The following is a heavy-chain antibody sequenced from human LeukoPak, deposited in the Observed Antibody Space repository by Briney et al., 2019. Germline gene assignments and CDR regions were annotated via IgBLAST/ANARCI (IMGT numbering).Heavy chain of an antibody. V-gene: IGHV4-34*01. CDR2: INHSGST. CDR3: ARGFRAPRKQWLVQGVGYFQH. Sequence: SETLSLTCAVYGGSFSGYYWSWIRQPPGKGLEWIGEINHSGSTNYNPSLKSRVTISVDTSKNQFSLKLSSVTAADTAVYYCARGFRAPRKQWLVQGVGYFQHWGQGTLVTVSS. CDR1: GGSFSGYY. J-gene: IGHJ1*01. D-gene: IGHD6-19*01.